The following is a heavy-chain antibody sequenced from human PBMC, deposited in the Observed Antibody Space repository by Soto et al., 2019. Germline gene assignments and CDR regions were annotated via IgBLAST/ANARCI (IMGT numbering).Heavy chain of an antibody. D-gene: IGHD3-22*01. CDR1: GYTFTSYG. V-gene: IGHV1-69*13. Sequence: ASVKVSCKASGYTFTSYGISWVRQAPGQGLEWVGGIIPIFGTANYAQKFRGRVTITADESTSTAYMELSSLRSEDTAVYYCARESPYYYDSSGYYSRTYFDYWGQGTLVTVSS. CDR3: ARESPYYYDSSGYYSRTYFDY. CDR2: IIPIFGTA. J-gene: IGHJ4*02.